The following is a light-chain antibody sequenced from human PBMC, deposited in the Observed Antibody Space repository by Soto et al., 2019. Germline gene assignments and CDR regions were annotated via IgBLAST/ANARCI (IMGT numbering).Light chain of an antibody. J-gene: IGLJ3*02. Sequence: QSALTQPPSVSGAPGQRVTISCTGRSANIGAGYDVHWYQQLPGTAPKLLIYGNSNRPSGVPDRFSGSKSGTSASLAITGLQAEDEADYYCQSYDSSLSGWVFGGGTKLIVL. V-gene: IGLV1-40*01. CDR2: GNS. CDR3: QSYDSSLSGWV. CDR1: SANIGAGYD.